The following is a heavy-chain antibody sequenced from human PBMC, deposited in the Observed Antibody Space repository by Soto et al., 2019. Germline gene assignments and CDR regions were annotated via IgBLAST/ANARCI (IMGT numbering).Heavy chain of an antibody. V-gene: IGHV3-7*03. CDR2: IKQDGSEK. J-gene: IGHJ6*02. Sequence: GGSLRLSCAASGFTFSSYWMSWVRQAPGKGLEWVANIKQDGSEKYYVDSVKGRFTISRDNAKNSLYLQMNSLRAEDTAVYYCARQYYDFWNGYYNYYYYGMDVWGQGTTVTVSS. CDR1: GFTFSSYW. CDR3: ARQYYDFWNGYYNYYYYGMDV. D-gene: IGHD3-3*01.